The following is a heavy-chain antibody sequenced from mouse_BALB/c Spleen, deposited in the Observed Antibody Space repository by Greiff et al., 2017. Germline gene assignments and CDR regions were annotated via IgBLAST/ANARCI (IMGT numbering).Heavy chain of an antibody. V-gene: IGHV6-6*02. CDR2: IRLKSNNYAT. CDR3: TRKYGNNVDY. J-gene: IGHJ2*01. CDR1: GFTFSNYW. Sequence: EVQRVESGVGLVQPGGSMKLSCVASGFTFSNYWMNWVRQSPEKGLEWVAEIRLKSNNYATHYAESVKGRFTISSDDSKSSVSLQMNNLRAEDTGIYYCTRKYGNNVDYWGQGTTRTVSS. D-gene: IGHD2-10*02.